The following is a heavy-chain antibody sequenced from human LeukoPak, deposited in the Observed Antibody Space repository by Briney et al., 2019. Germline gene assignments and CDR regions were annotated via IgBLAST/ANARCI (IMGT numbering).Heavy chain of an antibody. J-gene: IGHJ5*02. V-gene: IGHV3-7*01. CDR3: VRGGSYPFDP. D-gene: IGHD1-26*01. CDR1: GFTLSHYW. Sequence: GGSLRLSCSASGFTLSHYWMTWVRQAPGKGLEWVASIKEDGSETSYVDSVRGRFTISRDNAKNSVYLQMNRLGGEDTAVYYCVRGGSYPFDPWGQGILVTVSS. CDR2: IKEDGSET.